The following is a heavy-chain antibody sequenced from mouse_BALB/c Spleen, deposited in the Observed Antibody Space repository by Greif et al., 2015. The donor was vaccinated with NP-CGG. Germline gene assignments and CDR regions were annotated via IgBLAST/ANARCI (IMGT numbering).Heavy chain of an antibody. CDR2: ISSGSSTI. V-gene: IGHV5-17*02. J-gene: IGHJ4*01. D-gene: IGHD2-1*01. Sequence: EVKLVESGGGLVQPGGSRKLSCAASGFTFSSFGMHWVRQAPEKGLEWVAYISSGSSTIYYADTVKGRFTISRDNPKNTLCLQMTSLRSEDRAMYYCARYGNYAMDYWGQGTSVTVSS. CDR3: ARYGNYAMDY. CDR1: GFTFSSFG.